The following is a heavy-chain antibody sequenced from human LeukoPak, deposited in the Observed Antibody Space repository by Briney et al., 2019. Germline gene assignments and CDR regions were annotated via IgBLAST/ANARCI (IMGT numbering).Heavy chain of an antibody. CDR2: INPSGGST. J-gene: IGHJ4*02. V-gene: IGHV1-46*01. Sequence: GASVKVSCKASGYTFTSYYMHWVRQAPGQGLEWMGIINPSGGSTSYAQKFQGRVTMTRDTSTSTVYMELSSLRAEDTALYYCARAQYYGSGSYPFDYWGQGALVTVSS. D-gene: IGHD3-10*01. CDR1: GYTFTSYY. CDR3: ARAQYYGSGSYPFDY.